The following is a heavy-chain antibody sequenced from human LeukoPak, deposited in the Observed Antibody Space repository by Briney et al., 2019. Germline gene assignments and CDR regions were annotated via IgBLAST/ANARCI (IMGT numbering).Heavy chain of an antibody. CDR3: ARGRRLSPVVVVAPTHFDY. V-gene: IGHV3-7*01. CDR1: GFTFSSFW. J-gene: IGHJ4*02. D-gene: IGHD2-15*01. Sequence: PGGSLRLSCAASGFTFSSFWMSWVRQAPGKGLEWVANIRQHGSEKYYVDSVKGRFTISRDNAKNSLYLQMNSLRAEDTAVYYCARGRRLSPVVVVAPTHFDYWGQGTLVTVSS. CDR2: IRQHGSEK.